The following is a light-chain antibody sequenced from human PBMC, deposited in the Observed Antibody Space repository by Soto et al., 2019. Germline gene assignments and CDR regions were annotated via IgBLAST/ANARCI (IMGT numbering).Light chain of an antibody. CDR2: KAS. Sequence: DIQMTQSPSTLSGSVGDRVTITCRASQTISSWLAWYQQKPGQAPKLLIYKASTLNSGVPSRFSGSGSGTEFTLTISSLQSDDFATYYCQHYNSYSEAFGQGTKVEIK. CDR3: QHYNSYSEA. CDR1: QTISSW. J-gene: IGKJ1*01. V-gene: IGKV1-5*03.